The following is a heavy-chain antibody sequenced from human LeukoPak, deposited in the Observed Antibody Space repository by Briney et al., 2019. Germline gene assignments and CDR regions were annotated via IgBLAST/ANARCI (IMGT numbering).Heavy chain of an antibody. CDR3: ARGRDPEFEDYYYYYYMDV. V-gene: IGHV4-4*07. J-gene: IGHJ6*03. Sequence: SETLSLTCTVSGGSISSYYWSWIRQPAGKGLEWIGRIYTSGSTNYNPSLKSRVTMSVDTSKNQFSLKLSSVTAADTAVYYCARGRDPEFEDYYYYYYMDVWGKGTTVTVSS. CDR1: GGSISSYY. CDR2: IYTSGST. D-gene: IGHD3-10*01.